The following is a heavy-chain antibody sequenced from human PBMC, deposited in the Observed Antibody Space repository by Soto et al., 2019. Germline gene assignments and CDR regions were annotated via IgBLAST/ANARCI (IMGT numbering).Heavy chain of an antibody. CDR3: AKDRSWQQPNWFDP. CDR1: GFTFSSYA. Sequence: GSQRLSSAASGFTFSSYARSWVRQAPGKGLEWVSAISGSGGSTYYADSVKGRFTISRDNSKNTLYLQMNSLRAEDTAVYYCAKDRSWQQPNWFDPWGQGTLVTVSS. D-gene: IGHD6-13*01. J-gene: IGHJ5*02. CDR2: ISGSGGST. V-gene: IGHV3-23*01.